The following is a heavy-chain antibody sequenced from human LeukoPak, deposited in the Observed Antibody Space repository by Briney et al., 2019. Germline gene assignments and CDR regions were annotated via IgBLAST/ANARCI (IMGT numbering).Heavy chain of an antibody. V-gene: IGHV1-18*01. D-gene: IGHD3-10*01. J-gene: IGHJ4*02. Sequence: VASVRVSFTTSGYTFTDYDITGVRQAPGQGVEWMGRVSPYNGNTYYSQRFQDRVTINKDTSTGTAYMDLRKLRTDDTAMYYCARNGRVRRVVKDLFEYWGQGTLVAVSS. CDR3: ARNGRVRRVVKDLFEY. CDR1: GYTFTDYD. CDR2: VSPYNGNT.